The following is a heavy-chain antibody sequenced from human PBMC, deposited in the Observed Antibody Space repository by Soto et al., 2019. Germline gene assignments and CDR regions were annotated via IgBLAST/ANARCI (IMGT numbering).Heavy chain of an antibody. CDR2: IYYSGST. J-gene: IGHJ5*02. Sequence: QVQLQESGPGLVKPSQTLSLTCTVSGGSISSGGYYWSWIRQHPGKGLEWIGYIYYSGSTYYNPSLKSRVTISVDTSKNQFPLKLSSVTAADTAVYYCARCEMHYDFWSGYYGENWFDPWGQGTLVTVSS. V-gene: IGHV4-31*03. D-gene: IGHD3-3*01. CDR3: ARCEMHYDFWSGYYGENWFDP. CDR1: GGSISSGGYY.